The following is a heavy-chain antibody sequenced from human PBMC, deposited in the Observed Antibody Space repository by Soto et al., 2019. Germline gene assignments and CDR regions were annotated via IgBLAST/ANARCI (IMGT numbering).Heavy chain of an antibody. CDR3: ARAILDTFYAMDV. V-gene: IGHV3-11*05. CDR2: ISSTSTYT. CDR1: GFTFSDYY. D-gene: IGHD3-16*01. J-gene: IGHJ6*02. Sequence: QVQLVESGGGLVKPGGSLRLSCAASGFTFSDYYMSWIRQAPGKGLEWVSYISSTSTYTNYADSVRGRFTISRDNAKNSVYLQMNGLRAEDTAVYYCARAILDTFYAMDVWGQGTTVTVSS.